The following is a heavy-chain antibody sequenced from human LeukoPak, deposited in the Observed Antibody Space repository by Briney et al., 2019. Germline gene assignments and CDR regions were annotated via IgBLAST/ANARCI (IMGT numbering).Heavy chain of an antibody. J-gene: IGHJ6*03. CDR1: GGSISSYY. CDR3: ARLSAYYYGSFFYYYMDV. Sequence: PSETLSLTCTVSGGSISSYYWSWTRQPPGKGLEWIGYIYYSGSTNYNPSLKSRVTISVDTSKNQFSLKLSSVTAADTALYHCARLSAYYYGSFFYYYMDVWGKGTTVTVSS. CDR2: IYYSGST. V-gene: IGHV4-59*01. D-gene: IGHD3-10*01.